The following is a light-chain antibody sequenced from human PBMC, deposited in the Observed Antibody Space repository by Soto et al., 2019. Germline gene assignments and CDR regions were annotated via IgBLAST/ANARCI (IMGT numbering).Light chain of an antibody. V-gene: IGLV2-14*01. Sequence: QSVLTQPASVSGSPGQSITISCTGTSSDVGGYNYVSWYQQHPGKAPKLMISEVSNRPSGVSNRFSGSKSGNTASLNISGLQAEDEADYYCSSYTSSSTPWVFGGGTKVTVL. J-gene: IGLJ3*02. CDR3: SSYTSSSTPWV. CDR1: SSDVGGYNY. CDR2: EVS.